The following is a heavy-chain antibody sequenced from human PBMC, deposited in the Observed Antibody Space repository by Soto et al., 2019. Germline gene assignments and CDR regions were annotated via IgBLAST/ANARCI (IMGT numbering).Heavy chain of an antibody. J-gene: IGHJ5*02. V-gene: IGHV4-59*01. D-gene: IGHD3-22*01. CDR1: GGSISSGY. CDR3: TGAYYDINGYSLDP. Sequence: PSETLSLTCSVSGGSISSGYWTWIRQPPGKGLEWIGYIYYGGSINYNPSLKSRVIISVDTAKNQFSLRLSSVTAADTAVYYCTGAYYDINGYSLDPWAQGTSVTVSS. CDR2: IYYGGSI.